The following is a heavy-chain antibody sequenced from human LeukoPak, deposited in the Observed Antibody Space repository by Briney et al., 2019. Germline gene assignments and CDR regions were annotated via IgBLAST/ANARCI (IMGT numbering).Heavy chain of an antibody. CDR2: ISVYSGNT. J-gene: IGHJ4*02. D-gene: IGHD3-22*01. CDR3: PRKEVDSSGYFLNFDY. CDR1: VDTFTTYG. Sequence: ASVKVSCKASVDTFTTYGISWVRQAPGQGLEWMGWISVYSGNTNYAQKLQGRVTMTTDTSTSTAYMELRSLRSDDTAVYYCPRKEVDSSGYFLNFDYWGQGTLVTVSS. V-gene: IGHV1-18*01.